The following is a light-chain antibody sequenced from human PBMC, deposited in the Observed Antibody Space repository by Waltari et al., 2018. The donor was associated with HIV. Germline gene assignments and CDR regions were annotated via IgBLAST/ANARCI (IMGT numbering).Light chain of an antibody. CDR3: SSYTITKSLV. Sequence: QPALTQPASVSASPGQSTTISFTGPESDLGLSSFFSWYQQHPHRAPQLIIFGVTSRLFGVSYRFSGSKSGNTASLTISGLQTEDEADYYCSSYTITKSLVFGGGTRLTVL. CDR1: ESDLGLSSF. V-gene: IGLV2-14*01. J-gene: IGLJ3*02. CDR2: GVT.